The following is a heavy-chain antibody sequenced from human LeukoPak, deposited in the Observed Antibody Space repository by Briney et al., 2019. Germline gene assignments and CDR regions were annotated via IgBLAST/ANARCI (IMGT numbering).Heavy chain of an antibody. CDR3: SAKDYFDY. Sequence: PGGSRRLSCAASGFTFSNYEMKWARQAPGKGLEWVSYISSTGSDIFYSDSVKGRFTISRDNSKNTLYLQMNSLRAEDTAVYYCSAKDYFDYCGPGTLVTVSS. CDR2: ISSTGSDI. CDR1: GFTFSNYE. J-gene: IGHJ4*02. V-gene: IGHV3-48*03.